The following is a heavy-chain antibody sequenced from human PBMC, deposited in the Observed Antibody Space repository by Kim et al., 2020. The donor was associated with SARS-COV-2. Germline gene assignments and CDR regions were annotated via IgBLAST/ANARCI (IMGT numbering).Heavy chain of an antibody. J-gene: IGHJ3*02. V-gene: IGHV4-39*01. CDR1: GGSISSSSYY. CDR2: IYYSGST. D-gene: IGHD3-9*01. CDR3: ARQGRYFVRLGAFDI. Sequence: SETLSLTCTVSGGSISSSSYYWGWIRQPPGKGLEWIGSIYYSGSTYYNPSLKSRVTISVDTSKNQFSLKLSCVTAADTAVYYCARQGRYFVRLGAFDIWGQGTMVTVSS.